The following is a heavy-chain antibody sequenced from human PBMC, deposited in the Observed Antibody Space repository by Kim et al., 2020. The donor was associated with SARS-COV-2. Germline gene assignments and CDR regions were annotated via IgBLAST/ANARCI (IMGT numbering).Heavy chain of an antibody. CDR1: GFTFGDYA. V-gene: IGHV3-9*01. CDR2: IGWNTAGI. CDR3: AKVGISSSSYFAF. J-gene: IGHJ4*02. Sequence: GGSLRHSCAASGFTFGDYAMHWVRQVPGKGLEWVSGIGWNTAGIGYAAPVRGRFTFSRANPKNSLYLQMNGLGAGDPALFSCAKVGISSSSYFAFWGKGT. D-gene: IGHD6-6*01.